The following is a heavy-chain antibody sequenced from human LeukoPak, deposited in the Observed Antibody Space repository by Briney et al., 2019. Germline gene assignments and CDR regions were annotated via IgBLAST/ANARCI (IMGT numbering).Heavy chain of an antibody. J-gene: IGHJ6*02. CDR3: ARAPAFGPPMDV. CDR1: GYTFTSYA. V-gene: IGHV1-3*01. CDR2: INAGNGNT. Sequence: ASVKVSCKASGYTFTSYAMHWVRQAPGQRLEWMGWINAGNGNTKYSQKFQGRVTITRDTSASTAYMELSSLRSEDTAVYYCARAPAFGPPMDVWGQGITVTVSS. D-gene: IGHD3/OR15-3a*01.